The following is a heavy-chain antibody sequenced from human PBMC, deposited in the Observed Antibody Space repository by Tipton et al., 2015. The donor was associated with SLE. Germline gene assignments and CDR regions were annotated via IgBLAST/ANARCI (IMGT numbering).Heavy chain of an antibody. Sequence: TLSLTCTVSGASISSYSWSWIRQPPGKGLEWIGYIYYSGSTNCNPSLKSRVTISVDTSKKQFSLKLSSVTAADTAVHYCARVVKGSSWYWFDPWGQGTLVTVSS. CDR1: GASISSYS. CDR2: IYYSGST. D-gene: IGHD6-13*01. J-gene: IGHJ5*02. CDR3: ARVVKGSSWYWFDP. V-gene: IGHV4-59*01.